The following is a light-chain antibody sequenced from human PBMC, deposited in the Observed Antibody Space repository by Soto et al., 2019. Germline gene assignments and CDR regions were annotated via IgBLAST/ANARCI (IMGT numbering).Light chain of an antibody. V-gene: IGLV2-11*01. J-gene: IGLJ1*01. CDR3: CPYAGAFTYV. Sequence: QSVLTQPRSVSGSPGHSVTISCTGTSSDVGGYSYVSWYQQHPGKAPKLMISDVSKRPSGVPDRFSGSKFGNTASLTISGLQAEDEVDYYCCPYAGAFTYVFGSGTKVTVL. CDR2: DVS. CDR1: SSDVGGYSY.